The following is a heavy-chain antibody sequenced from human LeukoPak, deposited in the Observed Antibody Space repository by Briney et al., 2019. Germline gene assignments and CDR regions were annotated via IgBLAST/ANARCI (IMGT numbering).Heavy chain of an antibody. J-gene: IGHJ4*02. CDR3: ARDEVSSSWHDDRRLDY. Sequence: SVKVSCKXSGGTFSSYAISWVRQAPGQGLEWMGRIIPIFGTADYSQKFQGRVTITTDESTSTAYMELSSLRSEDTAVYYCARDEVSSSWHDDRRLDYWGQGTLVTVSS. CDR2: IIPIFGTA. CDR1: GGTFSSYA. D-gene: IGHD6-13*01. V-gene: IGHV1-69*05.